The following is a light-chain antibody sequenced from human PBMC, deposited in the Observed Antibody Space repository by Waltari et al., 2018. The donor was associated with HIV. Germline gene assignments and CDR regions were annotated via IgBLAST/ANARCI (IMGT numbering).Light chain of an antibody. V-gene: IGLV8-61*01. CDR1: SDSVSSPTY. J-gene: IGLJ3*02. Sequence: TVVTQDPTFPVSPGGNVTPPCVLRSDSVSSPTYASWYRQTPGQAPRTLIYSTNVRSSGVPDRFSGSILGNKAALTITGAQADDECHYYCVLYMGGAWVFGGGTKLTVL. CDR2: STN. CDR3: VLYMGGAWV.